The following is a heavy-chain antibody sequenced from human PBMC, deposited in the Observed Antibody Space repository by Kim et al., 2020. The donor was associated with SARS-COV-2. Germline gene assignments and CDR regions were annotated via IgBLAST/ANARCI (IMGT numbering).Heavy chain of an antibody. CDR1: GFTFSSYA. CDR3: AKAHSGSYYYYYGMDV. CDR2: ISGSGGST. J-gene: IGHJ6*02. V-gene: IGHV3-23*01. D-gene: IGHD1-26*01. Sequence: GGSLRLSCAASGFTFSSYAMSWVRQAPGKGLEWVSAISGSGGSTYYADSVKGRFTISRDNSKNTLYLQMNSLSAEDTAVYYCAKAHSGSYYYYYGMDVWGQGTTVTVSS.